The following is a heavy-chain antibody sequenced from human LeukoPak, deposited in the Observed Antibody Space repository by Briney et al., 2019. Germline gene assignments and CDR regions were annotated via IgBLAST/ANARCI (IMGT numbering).Heavy chain of an antibody. Sequence: GGSLRLSCAASGFTFSSYGMHWVRQAPGKGLEWVAVISYDGSNKYYADSVKGRFTISRDNSKNTLYLQMNSLRAEDTAVYYCAKLNGAAARVDDYWGQGTLVTVSS. CDR3: AKLNGAAARVDDY. J-gene: IGHJ4*02. CDR2: ISYDGSNK. V-gene: IGHV3-30*18. CDR1: GFTFSSYG. D-gene: IGHD6-13*01.